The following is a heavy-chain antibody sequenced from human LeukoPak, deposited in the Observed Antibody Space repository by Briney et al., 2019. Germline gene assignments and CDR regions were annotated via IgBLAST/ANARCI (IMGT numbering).Heavy chain of an antibody. Sequence: PGGSLRLSCAASGFTVSSYAMTWFRQAPGKGLDGVSAIGYSAGDTYYADSVKGRFTISRDNSMNTLYLQMSSLRADNTALYYCAKDDDGHHHGVDHWGQGTLVTVSS. CDR1: GFTVSSYA. J-gene: IGHJ4*02. V-gene: IGHV3-23*01. CDR3: AKDDDGHHHGVDH. CDR2: IGYSAGDT. D-gene: IGHD4-17*01.